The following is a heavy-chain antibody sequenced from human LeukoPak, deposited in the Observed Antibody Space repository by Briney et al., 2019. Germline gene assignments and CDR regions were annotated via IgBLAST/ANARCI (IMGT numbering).Heavy chain of an antibody. CDR1: GFTFSSFA. Sequence: GGSLRLSCAASGFTFSSFAMSWVRQAPGKGLEWVSAISGTTSSTYYADSVKGRFTISRDNSKNTLYLQMNTLRGEDTAIYYCARDYGDYAGNWFDPWGQGTLVTVSS. J-gene: IGHJ5*02. V-gene: IGHV3-23*01. CDR2: ISGTTSST. D-gene: IGHD4-17*01. CDR3: ARDYGDYAGNWFDP.